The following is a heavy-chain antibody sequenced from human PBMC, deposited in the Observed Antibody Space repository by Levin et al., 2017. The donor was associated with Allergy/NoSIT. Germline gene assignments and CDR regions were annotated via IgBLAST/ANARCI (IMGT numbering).Heavy chain of an antibody. V-gene: IGHV4-38-2*01. CDR2: IYHSGNA. J-gene: IGHJ4*02. CDR3: ARGQYQALLRAGFDY. Sequence: GSLRLSCGVSGYSISSGYYWGWIRQAPGKGLEWIGSIYHSGNAYYKPSLKSRVTISEDTSNNQFSLKLTSVTAADTAVYYCARGQYQALLRAGFDYWGQGTLVTVSS. D-gene: IGHD2-2*01. CDR1: GYSISSGYY.